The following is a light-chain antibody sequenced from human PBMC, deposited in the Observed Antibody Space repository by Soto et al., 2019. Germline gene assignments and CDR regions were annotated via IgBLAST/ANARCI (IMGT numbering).Light chain of an antibody. V-gene: IGLV1-40*01. Sequence: QSVLTQPPSVSGAPGQRVTISCTGSSSNIGAGYDVHWYQQLRGTAPKLLIYGNTNRPSGVPDRFSGSKSGTSASLAITGLQAEDEADYYCQSYDSRLSGSVFGGGTKLTVL. CDR1: SSNIGAGYD. CDR2: GNT. J-gene: IGLJ2*01. CDR3: QSYDSRLSGSV.